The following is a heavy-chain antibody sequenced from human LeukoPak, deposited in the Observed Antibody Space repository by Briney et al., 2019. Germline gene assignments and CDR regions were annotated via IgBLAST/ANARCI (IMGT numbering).Heavy chain of an antibody. Sequence: SETLSPTCTVSGGSISSGSYYWSWIRQPPGKGLEWIGEINHSGSTNYNPSLKSRVTISVDTSKNQFSLKLSSVTAADTAVYYCARGRRLAKRGTERLITLTYNWFDPWGQGTLVTVSS. CDR3: ARGRRLAKRGTERLITLTYNWFDP. V-gene: IGHV4-39*07. D-gene: IGHD3/OR15-3a*01. CDR1: GGSISSGSYY. J-gene: IGHJ5*02. CDR2: INHSGST.